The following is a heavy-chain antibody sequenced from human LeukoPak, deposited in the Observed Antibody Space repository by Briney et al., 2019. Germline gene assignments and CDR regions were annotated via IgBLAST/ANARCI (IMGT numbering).Heavy chain of an antibody. CDR2: IYYSGST. Sequence: SETLSLTCTVSGGSISSSSYYWGWIRQPPGKGLEWIGSIYYSGSTYYNPSLKSRVTISVDTSKNQFSLKLSSVTAADTAVYYCARHAGTVWIRLWHPYYFDYWGQGTLVTVSS. J-gene: IGHJ4*02. D-gene: IGHD5-18*01. CDR3: ARHAGTVWIRLWHPYYFDY. CDR1: GGSISSSSYY. V-gene: IGHV4-39*01.